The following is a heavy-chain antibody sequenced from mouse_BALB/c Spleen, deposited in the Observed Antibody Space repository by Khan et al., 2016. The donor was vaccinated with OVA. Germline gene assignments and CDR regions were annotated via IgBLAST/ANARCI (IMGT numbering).Heavy chain of an antibody. Sequence: EVQLVESGPGLVKPSQSLSLTCTVTGYSIPSGYGWNWIRQFPGNKLAWMGYISYSGSTNYNPSLKSPISIPRDTSKNQFFLPLNSVTTEDTATYYWARTARIKDGGQGTTLTVSS. J-gene: IGHJ2*01. CDR3: ARTARIKD. D-gene: IGHD1-2*01. CDR2: ISYSGST. CDR1: GYSIPSGYG. V-gene: IGHV3-2*02.